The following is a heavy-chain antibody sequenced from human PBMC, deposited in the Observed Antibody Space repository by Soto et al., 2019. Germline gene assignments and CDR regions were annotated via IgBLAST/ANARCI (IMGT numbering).Heavy chain of an antibody. D-gene: IGHD5-18*01. CDR2: IYHSGST. J-gene: IGHJ4*02. Sequence: PSETLSRTGAVSGYSISRGYYWGWIRQPPGKGLEWIGSIYHSGSTYYNPSLKSRVTISVDTSKNQFSLKLSSVTAADTAVYYCARVSEYSYGSHFDYWGQGTLVTVSS. CDR1: GYSISRGYY. V-gene: IGHV4-38-2*01. CDR3: ARVSEYSYGSHFDY.